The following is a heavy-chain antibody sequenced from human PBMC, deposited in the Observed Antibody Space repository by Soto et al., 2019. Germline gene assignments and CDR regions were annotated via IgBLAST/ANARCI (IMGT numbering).Heavy chain of an antibody. D-gene: IGHD6-13*01. Sequence: QVQLVQSGAEVKKPGASVKVSCKASGYTFTSYYMHWVRQAPGQGLEWMGIINPSGGSTSYAQKFQGRVTMTRDTSTSTVYMELSSLRSEDTAVYYCARDESSSWYHDAFDIWGQGTMVTVSS. J-gene: IGHJ3*02. CDR2: INPSGGST. V-gene: IGHV1-46*01. CDR3: ARDESSSWYHDAFDI. CDR1: GYTFTSYY.